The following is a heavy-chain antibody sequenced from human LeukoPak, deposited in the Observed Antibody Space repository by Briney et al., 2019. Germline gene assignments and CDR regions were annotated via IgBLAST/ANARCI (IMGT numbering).Heavy chain of an antibody. D-gene: IGHD1-26*01. J-gene: IGHJ4*02. CDR1: GFTFSSYS. CDR2: ISSSSSTI. V-gene: IGHV3-48*01. Sequence: GGSLRLSCAASGFTFSSYSMNWVRQAPGKGLEWVSYISSSSSTIYYADSVKGRFTISRDNSKNTLYLQMNSLRAEDTAVYYCAKVWSAGATTGIFSHFDYWGQGTLVTVSS. CDR3: AKVWSAGATTGIFSHFDY.